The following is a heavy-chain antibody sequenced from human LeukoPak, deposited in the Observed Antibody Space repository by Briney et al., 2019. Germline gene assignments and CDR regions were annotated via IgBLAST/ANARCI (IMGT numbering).Heavy chain of an antibody. J-gene: IGHJ6*04. D-gene: IGHD2-21*01. CDR2: IYYSGST. Sequence: SETLSLTCTVSGGSISSGGNYWSWIRQHPGKGLGWIGYIYYSGSTYYNPSLKSRLTISVDTSKNRFSLKLSSVIAADTAVYYCARDRRGVDYYYGMDVWGKGTTVTVSS. CDR1: GGSISSGGNY. CDR3: ARDRRGVDYYYGMDV. V-gene: IGHV4-31*03.